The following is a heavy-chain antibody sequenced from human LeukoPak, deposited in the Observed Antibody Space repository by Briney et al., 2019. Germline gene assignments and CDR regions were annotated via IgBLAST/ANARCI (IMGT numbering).Heavy chain of an antibody. Sequence: GSLRLSCAASGFTFSNAWMNWVRQAPGKGLEWVGRIKSKTDGGTTDYAAPVKGRFTISRDDSKNTLYLQMNSLKTEDTAVYYCTTSAVAGVYYFDYWGQGTLVTVSS. CDR1: GFTFSNAW. CDR3: TTSAVAGVYYFDY. CDR2: IKSKTDGGTT. V-gene: IGHV3-15*01. D-gene: IGHD6-19*01. J-gene: IGHJ4*02.